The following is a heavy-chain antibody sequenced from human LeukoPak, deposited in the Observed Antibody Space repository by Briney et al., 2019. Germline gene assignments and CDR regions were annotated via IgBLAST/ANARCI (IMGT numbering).Heavy chain of an antibody. CDR3: ARGRIAKIVVVHSFSYGMDV. CDR1: GGSFTDYL. Sequence: PSETLSLTCTVFGGSFTDYLWTWIRHSPGKGLEWIGEINDYTGDTNYNPSLNSRVSISLEKSKNQFSLELRSVTAADTAVYYCARGRIAKIVVVHSFSYGMDVWGQGTTVTVSS. CDR2: INDYTGDT. J-gene: IGHJ6*02. D-gene: IGHD3-22*01. V-gene: IGHV4-34*01.